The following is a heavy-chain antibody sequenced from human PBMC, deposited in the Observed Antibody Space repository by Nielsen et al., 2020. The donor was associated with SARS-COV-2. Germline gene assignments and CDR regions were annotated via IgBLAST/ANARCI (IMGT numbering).Heavy chain of an antibody. D-gene: IGHD2-15*01. CDR3: ARVGSGGGCDY. J-gene: IGHJ4*02. Sequence: SETLSLTCAVSGGSISSNNWWSWVRQPPGKGLEWIGEIYHRGSTNYSPSLKTRVTISVDKSKNQFSLELRSVTAADTALYHCARVGSGGGCDYWGQGTLITVSS. CDR2: IYHRGST. CDR1: GGSISSNNW. V-gene: IGHV4-4*02.